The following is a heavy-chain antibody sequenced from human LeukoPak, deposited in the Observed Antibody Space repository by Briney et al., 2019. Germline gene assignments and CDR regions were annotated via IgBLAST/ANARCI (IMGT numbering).Heavy chain of an antibody. V-gene: IGHV4-59*01. D-gene: IGHD3-22*01. CDR1: GGSISSYY. Sequence: SETLSLTCTVSGGSISSYYWSWIRQPPGKGLEWIGNIYYSGSTNYNPSLKSRVTISVDTSKNQFSLKLSSVTAADTAVYHCTRGSIAYYYMDVWGKGTTVTISS. CDR3: TRGSIAYYYMDV. J-gene: IGHJ6*03. CDR2: IYYSGST.